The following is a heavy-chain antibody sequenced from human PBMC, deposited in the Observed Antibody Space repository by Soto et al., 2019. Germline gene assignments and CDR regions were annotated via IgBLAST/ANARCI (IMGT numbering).Heavy chain of an antibody. Sequence: SETLSLTCAVYGGSFSGYYWSWIRQPPGKGLEWIGEINHSGSTNYNPSLKSRVTISVDTSKNQFSLKLSSVTAADTAVYYCARIAYGGYDYRSSSDYWGQGTLVTVSS. CDR3: ARIAYGGYDYRSSSDY. D-gene: IGHD5-12*01. J-gene: IGHJ4*02. CDR1: GGSFSGYY. CDR2: INHSGST. V-gene: IGHV4-34*01.